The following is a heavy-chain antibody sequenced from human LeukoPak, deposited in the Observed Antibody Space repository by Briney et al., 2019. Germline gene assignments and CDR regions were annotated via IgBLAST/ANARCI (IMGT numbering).Heavy chain of an antibody. J-gene: IGHJ6*03. Sequence: GGSLRLSCAASGFTFSCYSMNWVRQAPGKGLEWVSYISSSSSTIKYADSVKGRFTISRDNAKNSLYLQMNSLRAEETAVYYCASRDSSSWYYMDVWGKGTTVTVSS. D-gene: IGHD6-13*01. V-gene: IGHV3-48*01. CDR1: GFTFSCYS. CDR3: ASRDSSSWYYMDV. CDR2: ISSSSSTI.